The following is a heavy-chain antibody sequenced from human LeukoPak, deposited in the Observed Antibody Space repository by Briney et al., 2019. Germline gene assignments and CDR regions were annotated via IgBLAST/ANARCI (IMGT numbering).Heavy chain of an antibody. CDR2: IYDSGTT. CDR1: GGSIRGWY. Sequence: PSETLSLTCTVSGGSIRGWYWSWIRQPPGKGLEWIGHIYDSGTTNYSPSLKSRVTMSVDTSKNQFSLKLSSVTAADTAVYYCARAGFTIFGVVITELDVWGKGTTVTVSS. D-gene: IGHD3-3*01. J-gene: IGHJ6*04. CDR3: ARAGFTIFGVVITELDV. V-gene: IGHV4-59*12.